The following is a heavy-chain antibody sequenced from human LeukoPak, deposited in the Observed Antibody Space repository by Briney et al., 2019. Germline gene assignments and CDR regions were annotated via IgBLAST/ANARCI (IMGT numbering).Heavy chain of an antibody. CDR1: GYTFTSYD. V-gene: IGHV1-2*02. J-gene: IGHJ5*02. Sequence: ASVKVSCKASGYTFTSYDINWVRQAPGQGLEWMGWINPNSGGTNYAQKFQGRVTMTRDTSISTAYMELSRLRSDDTAVYYCARDRGYYDFWSGYSNNNWFDPWGQGTLVTVSS. D-gene: IGHD3-3*01. CDR2: INPNSGGT. CDR3: ARDRGYYDFWSGYSNNNWFDP.